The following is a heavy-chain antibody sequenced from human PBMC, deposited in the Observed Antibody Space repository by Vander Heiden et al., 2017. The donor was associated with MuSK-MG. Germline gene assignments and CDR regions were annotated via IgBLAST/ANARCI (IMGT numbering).Heavy chain of an antibody. CDR2: IYYSGST. D-gene: IGHD6-19*01. CDR3: ARDRGGPYSSITPDY. CDR1: GGSISRGGYY. V-gene: IGHV4-31*03. J-gene: IGHJ4*02. Sequence: QVQLQESGPGLVKPSQTLSLTCTVSGGSISRGGYYWSWIRQHPGKGLEWIGYIYYSGSTYYNPYLKSRVTISVDTSKNQFSLELNSVTAADTAVYYCARDRGGPYSSITPDYWGQGTLVTVSS.